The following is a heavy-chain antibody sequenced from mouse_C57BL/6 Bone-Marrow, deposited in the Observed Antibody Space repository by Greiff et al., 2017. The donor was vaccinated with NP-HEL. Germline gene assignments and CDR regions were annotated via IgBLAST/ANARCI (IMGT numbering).Heavy chain of an antibody. J-gene: IGHJ4*01. Sequence: EVKVVESGGGLVQSGRSLRLSCATSGFTFSDFYMEWVRQAPGKGLEWIAASRNKANAYTTEYSASVKGRFIVSRDTSQSILYLQMNALRAEDTAIYYCARDAYYSRAMDYWGQGTSVTVSS. CDR3: ARDAYYSRAMDY. D-gene: IGHD2-5*01. CDR1: GFTFSDFY. CDR2: SRNKANAYTT. V-gene: IGHV7-1*01.